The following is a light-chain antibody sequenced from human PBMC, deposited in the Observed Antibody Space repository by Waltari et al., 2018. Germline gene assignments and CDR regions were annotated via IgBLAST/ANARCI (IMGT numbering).Light chain of an antibody. CDR3: QQYHSYPYT. J-gene: IGKJ2*01. CDR2: KAS. CDR1: QTLNRW. V-gene: IGKV1-5*03. Sequence: DIQMTQSPSTLSASVGARVNITCRASQTLNRWLAWYQQKPGKAPKLLIYKASTLQSGVPSRFSGSDSGTQFALTITGLQAEDFATYYCQQYHSYPYTFGQGTKLEIK.